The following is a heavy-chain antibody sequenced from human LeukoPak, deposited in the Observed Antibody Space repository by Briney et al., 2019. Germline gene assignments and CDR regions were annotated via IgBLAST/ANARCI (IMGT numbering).Heavy chain of an antibody. Sequence: GGSLRLSCAASGFTFSSYGMHWVRQAPGKGLEWVAVIWYDGSNKYYADSVKGRFTISRDNSKNTLYLQMNSLRAENTAVYYCARGLRYFDSWGQGTLVTVSS. CDR1: GFTFSSYG. J-gene: IGHJ4*02. V-gene: IGHV3-33*01. D-gene: IGHD3-9*01. CDR3: ARGLRYFDS. CDR2: IWYDGSNK.